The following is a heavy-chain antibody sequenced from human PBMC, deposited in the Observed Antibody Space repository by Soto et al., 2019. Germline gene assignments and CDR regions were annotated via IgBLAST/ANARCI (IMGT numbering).Heavy chain of an antibody. CDR2: IFYSGST. J-gene: IGHJ4*02. CDR1: GGSISGHY. V-gene: IGHV4-59*11. D-gene: IGHD6-19*01. Sequence: LTCTVSGGSISGHYWIWIRQPPGEGMEWIGYIFYSGSTTYNNNPSLKSRVSISVDTSKNQFYLRLSSVTAADTAVYYCARVGSSGWSPDYWGQGTLVTVSS. CDR3: ARVGSSGWSPDY.